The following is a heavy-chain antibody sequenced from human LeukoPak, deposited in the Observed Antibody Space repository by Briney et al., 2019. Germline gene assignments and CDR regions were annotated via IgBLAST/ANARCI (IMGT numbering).Heavy chain of an antibody. V-gene: IGHV3-21*01. J-gene: IGHJ4*02. Sequence: GGSLRLSCAASGFTFSSYSMNWVRQAPGKGLEWVSSISSSSSYIYYADSEKGRFTISRDNAKNSLYLQMNSLRAEDTAVYYCARGTGSSGCDYWGQGTLVTVSS. D-gene: IGHD6-19*01. CDR2: ISSSSSYI. CDR1: GFTFSSYS. CDR3: ARGTGSSGCDY.